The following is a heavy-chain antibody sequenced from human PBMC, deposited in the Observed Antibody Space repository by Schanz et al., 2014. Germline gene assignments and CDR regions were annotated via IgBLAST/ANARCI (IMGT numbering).Heavy chain of an antibody. J-gene: IGHJ4*02. Sequence: QVQLVQSGAEAKKPGASAKVSCKASGYTFTSYGISWVRQAPGQGLEWMGWISAYNGNTKYPQKLQGRVTMAADTSTSTAYMELRSLRSDDTAVYYCARDAADFYEILTEDDYWGQGTLXTVSS. CDR3: ARDAADFYEILTEDDY. CDR1: GYTFTSYG. V-gene: IGHV1-18*01. D-gene: IGHD3-9*01. CDR2: ISAYNGNT.